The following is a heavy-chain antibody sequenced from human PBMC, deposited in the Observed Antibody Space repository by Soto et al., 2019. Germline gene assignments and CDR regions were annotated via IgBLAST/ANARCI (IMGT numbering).Heavy chain of an antibody. J-gene: IGHJ3*02. CDR1: GLTFSTYA. CDR2: ISGDGGAT. V-gene: IGHV3-23*01. Sequence: GGSLRLSCAASGLTFSTYAMSWFRQAPGKGLEWVSAISGDGGATFYADSVEGRFTISRDNSKDTLFLQMNNLRAADTAIYYCARDGTGVSFDIWGQGTMVT. D-gene: IGHD1-26*01. CDR3: ARDGTGVSFDI.